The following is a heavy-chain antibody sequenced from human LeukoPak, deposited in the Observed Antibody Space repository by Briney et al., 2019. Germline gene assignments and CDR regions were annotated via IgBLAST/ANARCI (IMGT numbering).Heavy chain of an antibody. CDR2: LSGSGGNT. V-gene: IGHV3-23*01. J-gene: IGHJ4*02. CDR1: GFTFSSYA. CDR3: AKGSYYYDSADYFDY. D-gene: IGHD3-22*01. Sequence: GGSLRLSCAASGFTFSSYAMSWVRQAPRKGLEWVSTLSGSGGNTYYADSVKGRVTISRDNSKNTLYLQMNSLRAEDTAVYHCAKGSYYYDSADYFDYWGQGTLVTVSS.